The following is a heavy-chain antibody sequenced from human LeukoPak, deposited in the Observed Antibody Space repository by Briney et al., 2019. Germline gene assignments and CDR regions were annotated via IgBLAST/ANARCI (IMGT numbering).Heavy chain of an antibody. Sequence: GGSLRLSCAASGFTFSSYGMHWVRQAPGKGLEWVAFIRYDGSNKYYADSVKGRFTVSRDNSKNTLYLQMNSLRAEDTAVYYCAKARDGYNLVPFDYWGQGTLVTVSS. CDR3: AKARDGYNLVPFDY. J-gene: IGHJ4*02. CDR2: IRYDGSNK. D-gene: IGHD5-24*01. CDR1: GFTFSSYG. V-gene: IGHV3-30*02.